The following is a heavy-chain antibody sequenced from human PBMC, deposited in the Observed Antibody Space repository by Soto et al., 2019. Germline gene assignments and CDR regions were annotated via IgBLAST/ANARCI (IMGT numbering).Heavy chain of an antibody. CDR2: ISGSGSTT. V-gene: IGHV3-23*01. D-gene: IGHD3-3*01. J-gene: IGHJ4*02. CDR3: AKGAQFDFWSGYYYYFDY. CDR1: GFTFKSYG. Sequence: PGGSLRLSCAVSGFTFKSYGMNWVRQAPGEGLEWVSGISGSGSTTYYADSVKGRFTLSRDNSKNTLYLQMNSLRAEDTAVYYCAKGAQFDFWSGYYYYFDYWGQGTLVTV.